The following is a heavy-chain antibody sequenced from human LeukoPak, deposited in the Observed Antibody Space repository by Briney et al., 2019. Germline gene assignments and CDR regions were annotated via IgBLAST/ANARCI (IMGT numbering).Heavy chain of an antibody. D-gene: IGHD1-26*01. Sequence: PGGSLRLSCAASGFTFSNYAMSWVRQAPGKGLEWVSLISGITTNTYYADSVKSRFTISRDNSKNTLDLQMNSLRAEDTAGYYCAKHLLVGGTRGAYAFDIWGRGTMVTVSS. CDR1: GFTFSNYA. CDR3: AKHLLVGGTRGAYAFDI. J-gene: IGHJ3*02. CDR2: ISGITTNT. V-gene: IGHV3-23*01.